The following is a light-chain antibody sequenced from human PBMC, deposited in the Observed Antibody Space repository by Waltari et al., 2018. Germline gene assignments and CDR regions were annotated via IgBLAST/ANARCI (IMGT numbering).Light chain of an antibody. CDR2: DAS. CDR1: QSISSH. CDR3: QQPPLT. Sequence: EIVLTQSPGTLSLSPGERATLSCRASQSISSHLAWYQQKPGQAPRLLICDASKGATGLPARFSGSWAGTDFTLNISSLGAEDFAVYYRQQPPLTFGGGTKGEI. V-gene: IGKV3-11*01. J-gene: IGKJ4*01.